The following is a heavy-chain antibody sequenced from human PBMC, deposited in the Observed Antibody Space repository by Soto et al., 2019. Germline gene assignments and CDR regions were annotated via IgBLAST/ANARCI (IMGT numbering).Heavy chain of an antibody. V-gene: IGHV3-30-3*01. D-gene: IGHD2-15*01. J-gene: IGHJ4*02. CDR3: ARVTENCSGGSCYPILFDY. Sequence: HPGGSLRLSCAASGFTFSSYAMHWVRQAPGKGLEWVAVISYDGSNKYYADSVKGRFTISRDNSKNTLYLQMNSLRAEDTAVYYCARVTENCSGGSCYPILFDYWGQGTLVTVSS. CDR2: ISYDGSNK. CDR1: GFTFSSYA.